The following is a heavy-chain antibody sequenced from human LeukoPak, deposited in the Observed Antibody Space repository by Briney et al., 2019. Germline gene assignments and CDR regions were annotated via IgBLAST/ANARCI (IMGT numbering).Heavy chain of an antibody. D-gene: IGHD4-11*01. J-gene: IGHJ4*02. CDR3: AKEGKYSNYFDY. Sequence: GGSLRLSCAASGFTFSSYGMHWVRQAPGKGLEWLAFIRYDGTNKYHADSVKGRFTISRDNSENTLYLQMNSLRPEDTAVYYCAKEGKYSNYFDYWGQGALVTVSS. CDR2: IRYDGTNK. CDR1: GFTFSSYG. V-gene: IGHV3-30*02.